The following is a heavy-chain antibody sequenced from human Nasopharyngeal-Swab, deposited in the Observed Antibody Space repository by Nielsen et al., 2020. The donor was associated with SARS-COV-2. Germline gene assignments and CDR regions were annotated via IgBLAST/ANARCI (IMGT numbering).Heavy chain of an antibody. J-gene: IGHJ2*01. CDR1: GFSFSTYS. CDR3: ARDLLSSWRAIGNWYFDL. CDR2: ISPTSTYI. D-gene: IGHD6-13*01. Sequence: GESLKISCAASGFSFSTYSMNWVRQAPGKGLEWVSSISPTSTYIYYADSVKGRFTISRDNTRISLYLQMNSLTAEDTAAYYCARDLLSSWRAIGNWYFDLWGRGTLVTVSS. V-gene: IGHV3-21*01.